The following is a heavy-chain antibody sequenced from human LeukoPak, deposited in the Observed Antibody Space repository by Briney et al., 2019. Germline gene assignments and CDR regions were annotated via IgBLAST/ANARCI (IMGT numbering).Heavy chain of an antibody. CDR3: ARVGYSYGYTFDY. D-gene: IGHD5-18*01. V-gene: IGHV1-18*01. J-gene: IGHJ4*02. Sequence: ASVKVSCKASGYTFTSYGISWVRQAPGQGLEWMGWISAYNGNTNYAQKLQGRVTMTTDTSTSTACMELRSLRSDDTAVYYCARVGYSYGYTFDYWGQGTLVTASS. CDR1: GYTFTSYG. CDR2: ISAYNGNT.